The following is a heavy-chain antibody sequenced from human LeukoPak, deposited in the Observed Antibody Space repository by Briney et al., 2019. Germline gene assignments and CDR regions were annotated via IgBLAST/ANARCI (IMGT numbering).Heavy chain of an antibody. J-gene: IGHJ5*02. D-gene: IGHD3-16*01. V-gene: IGHV1-18*01. CDR2: ISAYNGNT. CDR1: GYTFTSYG. Sequence: ASVKVSCKASGYTFTSYGISWVRPAPGQGLAWMGWISAYNGNTNYAQKLQGRVTMTTDTSTSTAYMELRSLRSDDTAVYYCARGRGDYVWGSYSWFDPWGQGTLATVSS. CDR3: ARGRGDYVWGSYSWFDP.